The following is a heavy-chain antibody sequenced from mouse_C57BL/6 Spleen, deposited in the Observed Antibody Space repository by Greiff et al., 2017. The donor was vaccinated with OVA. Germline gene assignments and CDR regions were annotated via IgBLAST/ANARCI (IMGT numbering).Heavy chain of an antibody. CDR3: ARGVTTVGYYYAMDY. V-gene: IGHV1-82*01. J-gene: IGHJ4*01. D-gene: IGHD1-1*01. CDR1: GYAFSSSW. Sequence: QVQLKESGPELVKPGASVKISCKASGYAFSSSWMNWVKQRPGKGLEWIGRIYPGDGDTNYNGKFKGKATLTADKSSSTAYMQLSSLTSEDSAVYFCARGVTTVGYYYAMDYWGQGTSVTVSS. CDR2: IYPGDGDT.